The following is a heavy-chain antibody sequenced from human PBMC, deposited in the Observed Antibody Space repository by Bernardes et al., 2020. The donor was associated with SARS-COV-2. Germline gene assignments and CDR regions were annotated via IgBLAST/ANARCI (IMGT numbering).Heavy chain of an antibody. V-gene: IGHV2-26*01. CDR3: ARIPRRGYTYGLMHFDI. Sequence: SGPTLVKPTETLTLTCTVSGFSLSTARMYVSWIRQPPGKALEWLAHIFSNDEKSYSTSLKSRLTISKDTSKSQVVLTMTNMDPVDTATYYCARIPRRGYTYGLMHFDIWGQGTRVTVSS. J-gene: IGHJ3*02. D-gene: IGHD5-18*01. CDR2: IFSNDEK. CDR1: GFSLSTARMY.